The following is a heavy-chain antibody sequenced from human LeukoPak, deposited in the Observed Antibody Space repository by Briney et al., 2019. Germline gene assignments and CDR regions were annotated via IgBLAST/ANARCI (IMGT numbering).Heavy chain of an antibody. CDR2: ISGSGGST. CDR3: AKVGSAGAYYYYYMDV. Sequence: GGSLRPSCAASGFTFSSYAMSWVRQAPGKGLEWVSAISGSGGSTYYADSVKGRFTISRDNSKNTLYLQMNSLRAEDTAVYYCAKVGSAGAYYYYYMDVWGKGTTVTVSS. J-gene: IGHJ6*03. V-gene: IGHV3-23*01. CDR1: GFTFSSYA. D-gene: IGHD4/OR15-4a*01.